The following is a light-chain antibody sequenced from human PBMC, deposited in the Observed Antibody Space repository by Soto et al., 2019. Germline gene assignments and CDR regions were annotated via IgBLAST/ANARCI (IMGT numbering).Light chain of an antibody. Sequence: EVVLTQSPATLSLSPGXRATLSCRASQSIATYLAWYQQKPGQAPRLIVSGASIRATGIPDRFSGSGSGTDFTLTISRLEPEDFAVYYCQQYGPSRTFGQGTKVDIK. CDR3: QQYGPSRT. V-gene: IGKV3-20*01. CDR1: QSIATY. CDR2: GAS. J-gene: IGKJ1*01.